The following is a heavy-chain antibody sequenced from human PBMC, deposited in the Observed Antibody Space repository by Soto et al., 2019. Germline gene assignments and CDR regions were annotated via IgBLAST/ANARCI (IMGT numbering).Heavy chain of an antibody. V-gene: IGHV1-18*04. J-gene: IGHJ4*02. Sequence: DSVKVSCKASGCTFTSYGISWVRQAPGQGLEWMGWISAYKGNTNYAQKLQGRVTMTTDTSTSTAYMELRSLRSDDTAVYYCARVFVLLVYAMIDYWGQGTLGTVSS. CDR1: GCTFTSYG. D-gene: IGHD2-8*01. CDR3: ARVFVLLVYAMIDY. CDR2: ISAYKGNT.